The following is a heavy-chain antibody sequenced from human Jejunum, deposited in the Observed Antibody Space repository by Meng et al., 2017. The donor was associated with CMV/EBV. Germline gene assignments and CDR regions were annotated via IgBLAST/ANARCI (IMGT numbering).Heavy chain of an antibody. Sequence: QVQLMQSGAEVKEPGSSMKVSCKSSGGSVNNYAFNWVRQAPGQGLEWMGGIIAIFKTSNYAQKFQGRLTITADESTGTSYMELTSLTSEDTAVYYCARGFLNGYQPFDYWGQGTLVTVSS. V-gene: IGHV1-69*12. J-gene: IGHJ4*02. CDR2: IIAIFKTS. D-gene: IGHD5-24*01. CDR3: ARGFLNGYQPFDY. CDR1: GGSVNNYA.